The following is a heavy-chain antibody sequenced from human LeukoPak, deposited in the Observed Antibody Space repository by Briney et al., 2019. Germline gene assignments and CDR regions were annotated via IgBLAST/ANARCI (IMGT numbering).Heavy chain of an antibody. CDR3: AKGFYDSSASGVFDI. CDR2: ISASGGST. V-gene: IGHV3-23*01. CDR1: GFTFSSFA. Sequence: GGSLRLSCAASGFTFSSFATSWVRQAPGKGLEWVSGISASGGSTYYADSVKGRFTISRDNSKNTLYLQMNSLRAEDTAVYYCAKGFYDSSASGVFDIWGQGTVVTVSS. D-gene: IGHD3-22*01. J-gene: IGHJ3*02.